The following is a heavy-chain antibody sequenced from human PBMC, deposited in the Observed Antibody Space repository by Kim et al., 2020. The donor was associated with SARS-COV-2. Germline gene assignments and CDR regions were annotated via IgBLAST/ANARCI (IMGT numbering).Heavy chain of an antibody. J-gene: IGHJ4*02. CDR3: ARGWHYYGSGSYYPPFDY. CDR1: GFTVSSNY. D-gene: IGHD3-10*01. Sequence: GGSLRLSCAASGFTVSSNYMSWVRQAPGKGLEWVSVIYSGGSTYYADSLKGRFTISRHNSKNTLYIQMNSLRAEDTAVYYCARGWHYYGSGSYYPPFDYWGQGTLVTVSS. CDR2: IYSGGST. V-gene: IGHV3-53*04.